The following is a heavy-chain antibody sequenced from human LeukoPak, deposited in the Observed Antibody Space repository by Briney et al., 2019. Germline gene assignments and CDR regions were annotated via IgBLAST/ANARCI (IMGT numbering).Heavy chain of an antibody. CDR3: ARPAGSGYWYYFDL. CDR1: GGSVSATNFY. Sequence: SETLSLTCTVSGGSVSATNFYWSWIRQPTGKGLEWIGYIYYSGSTKYNPSLKSRVTISVDKSKNQFSLKLTSLTAADTAVYYCARPAGSGYWYYFDLWGQGTLVTVSS. CDR2: IYYSGST. J-gene: IGHJ4*02. V-gene: IGHV4-61*05. D-gene: IGHD5-18*01.